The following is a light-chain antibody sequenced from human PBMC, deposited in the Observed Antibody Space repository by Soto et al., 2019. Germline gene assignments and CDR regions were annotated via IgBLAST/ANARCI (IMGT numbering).Light chain of an antibody. V-gene: IGKV3-15*01. CDR2: GAS. CDR1: QSVSSD. J-gene: IGKJ1*01. Sequence: IVLTQSPATLSVSPGERATLSCRASQSVSSDLAWFQQKPGQAPRLLIYGASTRATGIPTRFSGSGSGTEFTLTISRLQSEDFAVYYCHQYNNWKTFGQGTKVEIK. CDR3: HQYNNWKT.